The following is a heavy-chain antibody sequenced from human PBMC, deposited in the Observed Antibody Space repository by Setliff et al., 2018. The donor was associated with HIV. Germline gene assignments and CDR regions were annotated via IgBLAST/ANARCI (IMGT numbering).Heavy chain of an antibody. J-gene: IGHJ4*02. CDR3: ATERWLYQNFDS. CDR2: IHIGGNT. V-gene: IGHV4-61*02. Sequence: SETLSLTCTVSGGSINSGMYYWTWIRQPAGKGLEWLGRIHIGGNTNYNPSLKSRVTMSVDTSKNQFSLNLNSVTATDPAIYYCATERWLYQNFDSWGQGTQVTVSS. D-gene: IGHD3-16*01. CDR1: GGSINSGMYY.